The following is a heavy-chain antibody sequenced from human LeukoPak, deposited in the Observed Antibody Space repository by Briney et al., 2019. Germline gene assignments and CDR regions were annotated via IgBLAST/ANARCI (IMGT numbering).Heavy chain of an antibody. CDR3: AKVHGRYSTSFYFDL. J-gene: IGHJ2*01. CDR1: GFTFYSYA. Sequence: PGGSLRLSCAASGFTFYSYATGYVRQAPGKGLEWVSAITGNGGGTHYANSVKGRFTISRDNSNKKLSRQRNTLITEENAVYYCAKVHGRYSTSFYFDLWGRPTLVTVPS. D-gene: IGHD1-26*01. CDR2: ITGNGGGT. V-gene: IGHV3-23*01.